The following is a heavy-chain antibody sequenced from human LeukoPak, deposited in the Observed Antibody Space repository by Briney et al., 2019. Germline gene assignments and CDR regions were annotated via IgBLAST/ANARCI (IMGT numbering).Heavy chain of an antibody. CDR2: ISYDGSNK. CDR1: GFTFSSYG. J-gene: IGHJ5*02. CDR3: ARDRLSSKTTVVTQNWFDP. Sequence: GGSLRLSCAASGFTFSSYGMHWVRQAPGKGLEWVAIISYDGSNKYYADSVKGRFTISRDNSKNTLYLQMNSLRAEDTAVYYCARDRLSSKTTVVTQNWFDPWGQGTLVTVSS. V-gene: IGHV3-30*03. D-gene: IGHD4-23*01.